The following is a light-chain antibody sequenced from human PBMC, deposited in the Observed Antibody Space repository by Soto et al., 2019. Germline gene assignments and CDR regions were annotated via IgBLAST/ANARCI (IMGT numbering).Light chain of an antibody. V-gene: IGKV3-15*01. Sequence: EIVMTQSPATLSVSPGERATLSCRASQSVSSNLAWYQQKPVQAPRLLIYGESTRATGIPARFSGSGSGTEFNLTISSLQSEYFAVYYCQQYNNWPPYTFGQGTKLEIK. CDR3: QQYNNWPPYT. CDR1: QSVSSN. CDR2: GES. J-gene: IGKJ2*01.